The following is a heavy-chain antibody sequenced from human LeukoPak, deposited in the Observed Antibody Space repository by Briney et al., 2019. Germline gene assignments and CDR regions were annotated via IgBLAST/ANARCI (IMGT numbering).Heavy chain of an antibody. CDR1: GGSISSYY. D-gene: IGHD5-12*01. CDR2: IYYSGST. CDR3: ARSDIVATIGV. V-gene: IGHV4-59*12. J-gene: IGHJ4*02. Sequence: SETLSLTCTVSGGSISSYYWSWIRQPPGKGLEWIGYIYYSGSTNYNPSLKSRVTISVDTSKNQFSLKLSSVTAADTAVYYCARSDIVATIGVWGQGTLVTVSS.